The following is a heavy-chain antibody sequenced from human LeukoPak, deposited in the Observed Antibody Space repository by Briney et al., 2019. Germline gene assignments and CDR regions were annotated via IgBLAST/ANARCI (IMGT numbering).Heavy chain of an antibody. D-gene: IGHD4-17*01. CDR2: IYYSGST. Sequence: SEILSLTCTVSGGSISSYYWSWIRQPPGKGLEWIGYIYYSGSTNYNPSLKSRVTISVDTSKNQFSLKLSSVTAADTAVYYCARHEDGDYAYFDYWGQGTLVTVSS. V-gene: IGHV4-59*08. CDR3: ARHEDGDYAYFDY. CDR1: GGSISSYY. J-gene: IGHJ4*02.